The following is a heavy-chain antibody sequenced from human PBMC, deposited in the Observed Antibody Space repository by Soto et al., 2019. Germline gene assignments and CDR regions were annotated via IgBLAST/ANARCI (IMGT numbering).Heavy chain of an antibody. CDR2: ISISSRTI. CDR1: GFTFRSYS. J-gene: IGHJ5*02. V-gene: IGHV3-48*02. D-gene: IGHD6-13*01. CDR3: ARDNGIAGSFDP. Sequence: SLRLSCAASGFTFRSYSMNWVRQAPGKGLEWVSYISISSRTIYYADSVKGRSTISRDDAKNSLYLQMNGLRDEDTSVYYCARDNGIAGSFDPWGQGTLVTVSS.